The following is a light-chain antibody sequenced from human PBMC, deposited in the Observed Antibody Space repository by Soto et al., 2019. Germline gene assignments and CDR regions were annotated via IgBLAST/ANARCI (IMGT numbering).Light chain of an antibody. J-gene: IGLJ3*02. Sequence: QAVLTQSPSASASLGASVKLTCTLSSGHSSYAIAWHQQQPEKGPRYLMKLNSDGSHSKGDGIPDRFSGSSSGAERYLTTSTLPSEDEADYYCETWGTGVVFGGGTKLTVL. CDR2: LNSDGSH. CDR1: SGHSSYA. CDR3: ETWGTGVV. V-gene: IGLV4-69*01.